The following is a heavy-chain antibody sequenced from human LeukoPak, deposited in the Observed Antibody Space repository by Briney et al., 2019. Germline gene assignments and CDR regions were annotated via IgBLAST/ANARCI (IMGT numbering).Heavy chain of an antibody. D-gene: IGHD6-13*01. V-gene: IGHV4-4*09. CDR1: GGSISSYY. J-gene: IGHJ3*02. CDR3: ARHVVVEAASDAFDI. Sequence: PSETLSLTCTVPGGSISSYYWSWIRQPPGKGLEWIGYIYTSGSTNYNPSLKSRVTISVDTSKNQFSLKLSSVTAADTAVYCCARHVVVEAASDAFDIWGQGTMVTVSS. CDR2: IYTSGST.